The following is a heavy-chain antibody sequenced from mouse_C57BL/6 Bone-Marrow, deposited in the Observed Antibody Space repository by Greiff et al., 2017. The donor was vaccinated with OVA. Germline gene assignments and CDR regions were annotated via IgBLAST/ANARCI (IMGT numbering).Heavy chain of an antibody. CDR2: IWSDGST. J-gene: IGHJ1*03. Sequence: VQLVESGPGLVAPSQSLSITCTVSGFSFTSYGVHWVRQPPGKGLEWLVVIWSDGSTTYNSALKSRLSISKDNSKSQVFLKMNSLHTDDTAMYYCDRQGGLYWYFDVWGTGTTVTVSS. CDR3: DRQGGLYWYFDV. CDR1: GFSFTSYG. V-gene: IGHV2-6-1*01.